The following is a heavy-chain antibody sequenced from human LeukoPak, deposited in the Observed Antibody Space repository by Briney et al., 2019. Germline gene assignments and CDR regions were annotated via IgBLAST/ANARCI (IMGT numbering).Heavy chain of an antibody. V-gene: IGHV3-30*03. CDR2: ISYDGSNK. CDR3: ATPTGLGYYYGMDV. Sequence: PTGRSLRLSCAASGFTFSSYGMHWVRQAPGKGLEWVADISYDGSNKYYADSVKGRFTISRDNSKNTLYLQMNSLRAEDTAVYYCATPTGLGYYYGMDVWGQGTTVTVSS. CDR1: GFTFSSYG. D-gene: IGHD1-14*01. J-gene: IGHJ6*02.